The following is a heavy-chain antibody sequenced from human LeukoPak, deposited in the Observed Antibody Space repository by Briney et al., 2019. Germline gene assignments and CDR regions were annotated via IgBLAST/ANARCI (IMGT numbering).Heavy chain of an antibody. Sequence: PSETLSLTCAVYGGSFSGYYLSWIRQPPGKGLEWIGEINHSGSTNYNPSLKSRVTISVDTSKNQFSLKLSSVTGADTAVYYCAKHHCISNTGYRVFDHWGQGILVSVSS. D-gene: IGHD2-2*01. CDR3: AKHHCISNTGYRVFDH. CDR1: GGSFSGYY. J-gene: IGHJ4*02. CDR2: INHSGST. V-gene: IGHV4-34*01.